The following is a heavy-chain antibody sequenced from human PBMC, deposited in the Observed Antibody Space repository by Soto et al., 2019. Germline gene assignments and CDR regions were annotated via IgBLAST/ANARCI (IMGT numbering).Heavy chain of an antibody. Sequence: SETLSLTCTVSGGSVSSGSYYWSWIRQPPGKGLEWIGYIYYSGSINYNPSLKSRVTISVDASKNQFSLKLSSVTAADTAVYYCAREMSVRGETTVTTRWFDPWGQGTLVTVSS. J-gene: IGHJ5*02. D-gene: IGHD4-17*01. CDR2: IYYSGSI. CDR1: GGSVSSGSYY. V-gene: IGHV4-61*01. CDR3: AREMSVRGETTVTTRWFDP.